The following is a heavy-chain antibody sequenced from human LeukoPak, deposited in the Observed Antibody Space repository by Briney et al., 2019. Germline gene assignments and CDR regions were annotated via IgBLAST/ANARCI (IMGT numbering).Heavy chain of an antibody. CDR2: IYTSGST. Sequence: PSETLSLTCTVSSGSISSYYWSWIRQPAGKGLEWIGRIYTSGSTNYNPSLKSRVTISVDTSKNQFSLKLSSVTAADTAVYYCARGGSSWYRDYYFDYWGQGTLVTVSS. V-gene: IGHV4-4*07. CDR3: ARGGSSWYRDYYFDY. J-gene: IGHJ4*02. CDR1: SGSISSYY. D-gene: IGHD6-13*01.